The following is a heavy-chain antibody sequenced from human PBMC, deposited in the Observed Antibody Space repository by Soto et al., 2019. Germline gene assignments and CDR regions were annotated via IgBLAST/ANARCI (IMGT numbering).Heavy chain of an antibody. D-gene: IGHD6-19*01. V-gene: IGHV3-30-3*01. CDR3: ARHPDNHGWYRFDY. CDR1: GFTFSNYA. Sequence: QVQLVESGGGVVQPGRSQRLSCAASGFTFSNYAMHWVRQAPGKGLEWVAVISDDRYNKDYADSVKGRFTISRDNSKNTFYLQMNSLRAEDTAVYYCARHPDNHGWYRFDYWGQGTLITVSS. J-gene: IGHJ4*02. CDR2: ISDDRYNK.